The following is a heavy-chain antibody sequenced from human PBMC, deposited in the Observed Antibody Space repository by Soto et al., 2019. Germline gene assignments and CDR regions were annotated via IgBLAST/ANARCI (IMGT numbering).Heavy chain of an antibody. J-gene: IGHJ2*01. CDR1: GYTFTSYA. D-gene: IGHD3-10*02. CDR2: INAGNGNT. CDR3: ASSYVSVYWYFDL. Sequence: QVQLVQSGAEVKKPGASVKVSCKASGYTFTSYAMHWVRQAPGQRLEWMGWINAGNGNTKYSQKFQGRVTITRDKSVCTADMEVSSVRSEDTAVDYCASSYVSVYWYFDLWGRGTLVTVSS. V-gene: IGHV1-3*01.